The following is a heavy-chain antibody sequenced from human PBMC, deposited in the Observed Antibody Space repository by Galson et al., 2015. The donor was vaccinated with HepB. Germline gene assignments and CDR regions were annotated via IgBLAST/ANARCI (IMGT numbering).Heavy chain of an antibody. Sequence: SVKVSCKASGYAFNKYGLSWVRQVPRQGLEWMGWVSGYEGSANYAPKFKGRVTMTKQTATDTAFMEMRSLRADDTAVYFCARDSRLELHLNNYYSYGMDVWGQGTAVLVS. D-gene: IGHD1-7*01. CDR1: GYAFNKYG. CDR3: ARDSRLELHLNNYYSYGMDV. V-gene: IGHV1-18*01. CDR2: VSGYEGSA. J-gene: IGHJ6*02.